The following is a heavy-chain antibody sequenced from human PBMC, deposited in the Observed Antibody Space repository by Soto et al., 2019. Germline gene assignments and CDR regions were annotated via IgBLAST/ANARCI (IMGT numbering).Heavy chain of an antibody. J-gene: IGHJ5*02. CDR1: GGSISTRSYY. Sequence: KPSETLSLTCTVSGGSISTRSYYWGWIRQPPGKGLEWIGSIFYSGSTYYNPSLKSRVTISVDTSKNQFSLKLSSVTASDTAVYYCARHKSANWEVHWFDPWGQGTLVTVSS. CDR3: ARHKSANWEVHWFDP. D-gene: IGHD7-27*01. CDR2: IFYSGST. V-gene: IGHV4-39*01.